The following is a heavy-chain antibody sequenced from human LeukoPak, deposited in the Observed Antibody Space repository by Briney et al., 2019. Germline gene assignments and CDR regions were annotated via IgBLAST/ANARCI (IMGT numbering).Heavy chain of an antibody. V-gene: IGHV4-34*01. D-gene: IGHD6-19*01. J-gene: IGHJ4*02. CDR1: GGSFSGYY. CDR2: INHSGST. CDR3: ARGQIAVAAHFDY. Sequence: SETLSLTCAVYGGSFSGYYWSWIRQPPGKGLEWIGEINHSGSTNYNPSLKSRVTISVDTSKNQFSLKLSSVTAADTAVYYCARGQIAVAAHFDYWGQGTLVTVSS.